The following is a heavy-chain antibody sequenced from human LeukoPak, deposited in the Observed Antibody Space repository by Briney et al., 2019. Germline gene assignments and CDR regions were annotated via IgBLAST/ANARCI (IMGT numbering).Heavy chain of an antibody. D-gene: IGHD3-3*01. CDR2: INHSGST. V-gene: IGHV4-34*01. J-gene: IGHJ4*02. CDR3: ARGTVLQFLEWLLYGGSYFDY. Sequence: PSETLSLTCAVYGGSFSGYYWSWIRQPPGKGLEWIGEINHSGSTNYNPSLKSRVTISVDTSKNQFSLKLSSVTAADTAVYYCARGTVLQFLEWLLYGGSYFDYWGQGTLVTVSS. CDR1: GGSFSGYY.